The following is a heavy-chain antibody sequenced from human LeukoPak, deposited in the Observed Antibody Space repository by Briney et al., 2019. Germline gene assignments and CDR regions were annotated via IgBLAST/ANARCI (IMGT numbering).Heavy chain of an antibody. Sequence: GASVKVSCKASGYTFSTYGISWVRQAPGQGLEWMGWISAYSGNTNYAQKFQGRVTMTRDTSISTAYMELSGLRSDDTAVYYCARGPHWDPHFDYWGQGTLVTVSS. V-gene: IGHV1-18*01. CDR3: ARGPHWDPHFDY. D-gene: IGHD7-27*01. CDR2: ISAYSGNT. J-gene: IGHJ4*02. CDR1: GYTFSTYG.